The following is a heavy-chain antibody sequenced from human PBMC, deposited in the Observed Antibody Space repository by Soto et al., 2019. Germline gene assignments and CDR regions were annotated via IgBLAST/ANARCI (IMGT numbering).Heavy chain of an antibody. V-gene: IGHV3-21*01. D-gene: IGHD6-13*01. Sequence: PGGSLRLSCAASGFTFSSYSMNWVRQAPGKGLEWVSSISSSSSYIYYADSVKGRFTISRDNAKNSLYLQMNSLRAEDTAVYYCARDGIAAAGTKFDPWGQGTLVTVSS. CDR1: GFTFSSYS. J-gene: IGHJ5*02. CDR3: ARDGIAAAGTKFDP. CDR2: ISSSSSYI.